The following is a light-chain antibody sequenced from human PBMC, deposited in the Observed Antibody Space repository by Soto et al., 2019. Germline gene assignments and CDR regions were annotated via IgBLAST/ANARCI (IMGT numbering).Light chain of an antibody. CDR1: QSISTW. CDR2: DAS. V-gene: IGKV1-5*01. J-gene: IGKJ2*01. Sequence: DIQLTQSPSTLSASVGDRVTITCRASQSISTWLAWYQQRPGKAPKLLIYDASTLQSGVPPRFSGSGSGTEFTLTISSLQPDDFATYYCQRCGPAYTFGQGTKLEI. CDR3: QRCGPAYT.